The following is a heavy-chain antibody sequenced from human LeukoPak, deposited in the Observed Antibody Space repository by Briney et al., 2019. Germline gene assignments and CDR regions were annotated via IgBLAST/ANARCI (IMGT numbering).Heavy chain of an antibody. V-gene: IGHV3-33*06. D-gene: IGHD6-13*01. CDR3: AKERYVAAAGTIPSFDY. CDR1: GFTFSSYG. Sequence: PGGSLRLSCVASGFTFSSYGMHWVRQAPGKGLEWVAIIWYDGSNQYYADSVKGRFTISRDNSKNTLYLQMSSLRAEDTAVYYCAKERYVAAAGTIPSFDYWGQGTLVTVSS. CDR2: IWYDGSNQ. J-gene: IGHJ4*02.